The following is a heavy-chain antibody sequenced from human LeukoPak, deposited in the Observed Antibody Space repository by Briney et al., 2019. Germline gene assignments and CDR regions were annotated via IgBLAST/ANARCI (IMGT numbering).Heavy chain of an antibody. D-gene: IGHD1-1*01. V-gene: IGHV4-59*12. Sequence: SETLSLTCTVSGGSISSYYWSWIRQPPGKGLEWIGYIYYSGSTNYNPSLKSRVTMSVDTSKNQFSLKLSSVTAADTAVYYCARDRGTWDDDGFDYWGQGTLVTVSS. J-gene: IGHJ4*02. CDR2: IYYSGST. CDR1: GGSISSYY. CDR3: ARDRGTWDDDGFDY.